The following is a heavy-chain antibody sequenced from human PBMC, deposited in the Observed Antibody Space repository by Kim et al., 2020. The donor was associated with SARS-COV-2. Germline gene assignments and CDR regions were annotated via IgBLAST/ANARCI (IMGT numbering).Heavy chain of an antibody. Sequence: SETLSLTCTVSGGSISSYYWSWIRQPPGKGLEWIGYIYYSGSTNYNPSLKSRVTISVDTSKNQFSLKLSSVTAADMAVYYCASSRYYGSGIDRPLFDYWGQGTLVTVSS. CDR2: IYYSGST. J-gene: IGHJ4*02. CDR3: ASSRYYGSGIDRPLFDY. D-gene: IGHD3-10*01. V-gene: IGHV4-59*01. CDR1: GGSISSYY.